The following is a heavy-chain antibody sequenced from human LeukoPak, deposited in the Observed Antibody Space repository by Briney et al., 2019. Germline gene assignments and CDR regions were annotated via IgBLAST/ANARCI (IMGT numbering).Heavy chain of an antibody. Sequence: GASVKVSCKASGGTFSSYAISWVRQAPGQGLEWMGGIIPIFGTATYAQKFQGRVTITADESTSTAYMELSSLRSEDTAVYYCAREEPFYSSSSLSDWYFDLWGRGTLVTVSS. J-gene: IGHJ2*01. CDR3: AREEPFYSSSSLSDWYFDL. CDR2: IIPIFGTA. D-gene: IGHD6-6*01. CDR1: GGTFSSYA. V-gene: IGHV1-69*01.